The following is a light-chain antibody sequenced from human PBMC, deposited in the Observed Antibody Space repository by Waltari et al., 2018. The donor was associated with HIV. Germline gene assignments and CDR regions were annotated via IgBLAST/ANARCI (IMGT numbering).Light chain of an antibody. V-gene: IGLV1-40*01. CDR2: GNT. J-gene: IGLJ1*01. Sequence: QSVLTPPPSVSGAPGQRVTIPCTGCSSTIGAGYVVTWYQPLPGTAPKLLIYGNTNRPSGVPDRFSGSKSGTSASLAITGLQPEDEADYYCQSYDSSLSASGGVFGTGTKVTVL. CDR3: QSYDSSLSASGGV. CDR1: SSTIGAGYV.